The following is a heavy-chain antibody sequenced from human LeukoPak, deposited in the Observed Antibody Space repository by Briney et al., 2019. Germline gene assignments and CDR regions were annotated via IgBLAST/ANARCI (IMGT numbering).Heavy chain of an antibody. V-gene: IGHV1-24*01. D-gene: IGHD3-22*01. CDR1: GYTLTELS. Sequence: ASVKVSCKVSGYTLTELSMHWVRQAPGKGLEGMGGFDPEDGETIYAQKFQGRVTMTEDTSTDTAYMELSSLRSEDTAVYYCATYHRNYYDSSGSKGLDYWGQGTLVTVSS. CDR2: FDPEDGET. CDR3: ATYHRNYYDSSGSKGLDY. J-gene: IGHJ4*02.